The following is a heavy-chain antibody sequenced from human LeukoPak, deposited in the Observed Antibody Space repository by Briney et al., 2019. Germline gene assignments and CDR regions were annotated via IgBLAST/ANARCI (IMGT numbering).Heavy chain of an antibody. Sequence: GGSLRLSCAASGFTFSSYAMSWVRQAPGKGLEWVSAISGSGGSTYYADSVKGRFTISRDNSKNTLYLQMNSLRAEDTAVYYCAKETTAGYYDSSGAFDYWGQGTLVTVSS. CDR3: AKETTAGYYDSSGAFDY. CDR2: ISGSGGST. J-gene: IGHJ4*02. CDR1: GFTFSSYA. V-gene: IGHV3-23*01. D-gene: IGHD3-22*01.